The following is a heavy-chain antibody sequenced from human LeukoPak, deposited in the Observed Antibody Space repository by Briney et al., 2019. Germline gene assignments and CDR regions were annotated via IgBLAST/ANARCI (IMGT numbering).Heavy chain of an antibody. D-gene: IGHD3-22*01. CDR2: IGGSGGST. CDR1: GFTFSSYG. V-gene: IGHV3-23*01. J-gene: IGHJ4*02. Sequence: GGSLRLSCAASGFTFSSYGMSWVRQAPGKGLELVSAIGGSGGSTYYADSVKGRFTISRDNSKNTLYLQMNSLRAEDTAVYYCAKDLGYYYDSSGYYHDYWGQGTLVTVSS. CDR3: AKDLGYYYDSSGYYHDY.